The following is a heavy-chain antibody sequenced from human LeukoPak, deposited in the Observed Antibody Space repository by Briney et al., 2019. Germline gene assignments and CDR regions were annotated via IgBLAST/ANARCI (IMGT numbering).Heavy chain of an antibody. CDR3: ARVGGPITYYYDSSGYFYFDY. J-gene: IGHJ4*02. CDR2: INPNSGGT. Sequence: ASVKVSCKAPGYTFTGYYMHWVRQAPGQGLEWMGWINPNSGGTNYAQKFQGRVTMTRDTSISTAYMELSRLRSDDTAVYYCARVGGPITYYYDSSGYFYFDYWGQGTLVTVSS. D-gene: IGHD3-22*01. V-gene: IGHV1-2*02. CDR1: GYTFTGYY.